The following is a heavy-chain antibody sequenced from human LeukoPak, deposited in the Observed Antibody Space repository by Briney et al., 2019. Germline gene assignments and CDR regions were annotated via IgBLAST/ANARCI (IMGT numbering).Heavy chain of an antibody. V-gene: IGHV3-30*03. D-gene: IGHD3-22*01. J-gene: IGHJ4*02. CDR3: VRGLFATRTCPLDY. CDR2: ISYDGSNK. Sequence: HPGRSLRLSCAASGFTFSSYGMHWVRQAPGKGLEWVAVISYDGSNKYYADSVKGRFTISRDNSKNTLYLQMNSLGAEDTAVYYCVRGLFATRTCPLDYWGQGSLVTVSS. CDR1: GFTFSSYG.